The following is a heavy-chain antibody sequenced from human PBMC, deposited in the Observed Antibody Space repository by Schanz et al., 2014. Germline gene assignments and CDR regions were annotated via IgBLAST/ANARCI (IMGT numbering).Heavy chain of an antibody. J-gene: IGHJ3*01. D-gene: IGHD5-12*01. Sequence: EVQLVESGGGLLQPGGSLRLSCAASGFTFGTFWMSWVRQAPGKGLEWISSMYINSGSTQYADSVKGRFIISRDSSKNTLFLQMNSLRAEDTAVYFCARDGGRDGYNLAFDVWGQGTLVTVSS. CDR1: GFTFGTFW. CDR2: MYINSGST. CDR3: ARDGGRDGYNLAFDV. V-gene: IGHV3-23*04.